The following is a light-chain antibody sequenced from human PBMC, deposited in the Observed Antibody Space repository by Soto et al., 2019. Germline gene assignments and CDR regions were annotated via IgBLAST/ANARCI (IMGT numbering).Light chain of an antibody. V-gene: IGKV3D-15*01. CDR1: QRVGSK. Sequence: IVLTQSPGTRSLSPGERATLSCRASQRVGSKLAWYQQKPGQAPRLLIYGASSRATGIPDRFSGSGSGTDFSLTISRLQAEDFAVYYCQQYHNGPITLGQGTRLGI. CDR2: GAS. CDR3: QQYHNGPIT. J-gene: IGKJ5*01.